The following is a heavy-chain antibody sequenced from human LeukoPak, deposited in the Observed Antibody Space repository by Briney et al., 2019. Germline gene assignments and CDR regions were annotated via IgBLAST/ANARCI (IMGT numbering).Heavy chain of an antibody. CDR3: ATGGYCSSTSCPPWVDYYYYMDV. J-gene: IGHJ6*03. CDR2: FDPEDGET. CDR1: GYTLTELS. Sequence: ASVKVSCKVSGYTLTELSMHWVRQAPGKGLEWMGGFDPEDGETIYAQKFQGRVTMTEDTSTDTAYMELSSLRSEDTAVYYCATGGYCSSTSCPPWVDYYYYMDVWGKGTTVTVSS. D-gene: IGHD2-2*01. V-gene: IGHV1-24*01.